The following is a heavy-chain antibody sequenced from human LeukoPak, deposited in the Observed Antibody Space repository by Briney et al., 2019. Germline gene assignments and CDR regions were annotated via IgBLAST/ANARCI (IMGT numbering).Heavy chain of an antibody. J-gene: IGHJ6*03. CDR2: IYYSGST. V-gene: IGHV4-59*04. CDR3: ARLRDYSYNYMDV. Sequence: PSETLSLTCTVSGGSISSYYWSWIRQPPGKGLEWIGYIYYSGSTYYNPPLKSRATMSVDTSKNQFSLKLSSVTAADTAVYYCARLRDYSYNYMDVWGKGTTVTISS. CDR1: GGSISSYY. D-gene: IGHD2-21*02.